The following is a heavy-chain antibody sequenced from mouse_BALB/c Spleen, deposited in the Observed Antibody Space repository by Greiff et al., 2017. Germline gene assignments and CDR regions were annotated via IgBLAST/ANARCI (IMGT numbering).Heavy chain of an antibody. Sequence: DVHLVESGPGLVKPSQSLSLTCSVTGYSITSGYYWNWIRQFPGNKLEWMGYISYDGSNNYNPSLKNRISITRDTSKNQFFLKLNSVTTEDTATYYCAREELLLRSFDYWGQGTTRTVSS. CDR3: AREELLLRSFDY. J-gene: IGHJ2*01. V-gene: IGHV3-6*02. CDR1: GYSITSGYY. CDR2: ISYDGSN. D-gene: IGHD1-1*01.